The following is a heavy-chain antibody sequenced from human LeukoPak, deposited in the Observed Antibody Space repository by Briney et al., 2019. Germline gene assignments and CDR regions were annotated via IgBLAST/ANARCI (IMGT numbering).Heavy chain of an antibody. Sequence: ASVKVSCKASGYTFTGYYMHWVRQAPGQGLEWMGRINPNSGGTNYAQKFQGRVTMTRDTSISTAHMELSRLRSDDTAVYYCAREWATRSAFDIWGQGTMVTVSS. CDR2: INPNSGGT. CDR3: AREWATRSAFDI. CDR1: GYTFTGYY. D-gene: IGHD2-15*01. V-gene: IGHV1-2*06. J-gene: IGHJ3*02.